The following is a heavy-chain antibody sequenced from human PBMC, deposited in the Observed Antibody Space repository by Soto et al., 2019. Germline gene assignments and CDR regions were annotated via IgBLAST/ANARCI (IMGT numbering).Heavy chain of an antibody. CDR1: GFTFSSYA. J-gene: IGHJ4*02. CDR2: IGGSGSST. D-gene: IGHD2-15*01. V-gene: IGHV3-23*01. CDR3: VRTSLVVAAATREDY. Sequence: TGGSLRLSCAASGFTFSSYAMSWVRQAPGKGLEWVSAIGGSGSSTYYADSVKGRFTISRDNAKNTLYLQMNSLRAEDTAVYYCVRTSLVVAAATREDYWGQGTLVTVSS.